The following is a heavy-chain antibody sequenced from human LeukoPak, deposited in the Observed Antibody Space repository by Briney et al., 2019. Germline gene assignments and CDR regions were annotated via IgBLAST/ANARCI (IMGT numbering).Heavy chain of an antibody. CDR2: INHSGST. V-gene: IGHV4-34*01. CDR1: GGSFSGYY. Sequence: SETLSLTCAVYGGSFSGYYWSWIRQPPGKGLEWIGEINHSGSTNYNPSLKSRVTISVDTSKNQFSLKLSSVTAADTAVYYCAREDTRTDAFDIWGQGTMVTVSS. CDR3: AREDTRTDAFDI. J-gene: IGHJ3*02. D-gene: IGHD2-15*01.